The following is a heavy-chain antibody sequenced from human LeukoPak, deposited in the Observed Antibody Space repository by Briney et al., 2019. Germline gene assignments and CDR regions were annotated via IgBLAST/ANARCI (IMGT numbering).Heavy chain of an antibody. D-gene: IGHD1-26*01. Sequence: GASVKVSCKASGYTFTSYGISWVRQAPGQGLEWMGWISAYNGNTNYAQKLQGRVTMTTDTSTSTAYMELRSLRSDDTAVYYCARATPQPISGSYSYWGQGTLVTVSS. J-gene: IGHJ4*02. CDR3: ARATPQPISGSYSY. V-gene: IGHV1-18*01. CDR2: ISAYNGNT. CDR1: GYTFTSYG.